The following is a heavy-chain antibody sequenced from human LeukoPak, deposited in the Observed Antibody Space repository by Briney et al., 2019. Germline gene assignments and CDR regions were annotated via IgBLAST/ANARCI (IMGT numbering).Heavy chain of an antibody. CDR3: ARTTGRNVRDWPFFDF. CDR2: IKQDGSEK. D-gene: IGHD3/OR15-3a*01. J-gene: IGHJ4*02. CDR1: GFTFSSYW. V-gene: IGHV3-7*01. Sequence: GGSLRLSCAASGFTFSSYWMSWVRQAPGKGLEWVANIKQDGSEKYYVDSVKGRFTISRDNAKNSLYLQMNTLRAEDTAVYFCARTTGRNVRDWPFFDFWGQGTLVTVSS.